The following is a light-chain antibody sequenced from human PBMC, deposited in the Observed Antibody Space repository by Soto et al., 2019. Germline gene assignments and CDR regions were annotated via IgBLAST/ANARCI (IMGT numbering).Light chain of an antibody. J-gene: IGKJ1*01. CDR3: QQRSNWPRT. V-gene: IGKV3-11*01. CDR2: DAS. Sequence: EILLTQSPANLSLSPGERATLSCRASQSVSSYLAWYQQKPGQAPRLLIYDASNRATGIPARFSGSGSGTDFTLTISILEPEDFAVYYCQQRSNWPRTFGQGTKVDIK. CDR1: QSVSSY.